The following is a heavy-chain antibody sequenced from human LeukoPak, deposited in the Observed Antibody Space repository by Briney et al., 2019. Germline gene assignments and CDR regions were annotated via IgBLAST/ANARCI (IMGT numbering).Heavy chain of an antibody. CDR3: ARPLLGSFDY. D-gene: IGHD2-8*02. J-gene: IGHJ4*02. Sequence: SETLSLTCTVSGGSISSSSYYWGWIRQPPGKGLEWIGSIYYSGSTYYNPSLKSRVTISVDTSKNQFSLKLSSVTAADTAVYYCARPLLGSFDYWGQGTLVTVSS. CDR2: IYYSGST. CDR1: GGSISSSSYY. V-gene: IGHV4-39*01.